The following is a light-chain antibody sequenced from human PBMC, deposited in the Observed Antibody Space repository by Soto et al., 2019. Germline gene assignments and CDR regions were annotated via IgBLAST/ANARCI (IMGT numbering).Light chain of an antibody. V-gene: IGLV2-14*01. CDR2: EVS. CDR3: SSYTSSITVE. Sequence: QSALTQPASVSGSPGQSITISCTGTSSDVGGYKYVSWYQHHPGKAPKLMIYEVSNRPSGVSDRFSGSKSGNTASLTISGLQAEDEAYYYCSSYTSSITVEFGGVTKLTVL. J-gene: IGLJ2*01. CDR1: SSDVGGYKY.